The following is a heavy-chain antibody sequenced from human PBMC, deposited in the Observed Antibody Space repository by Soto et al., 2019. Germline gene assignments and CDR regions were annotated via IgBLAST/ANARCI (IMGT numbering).Heavy chain of an antibody. CDR2: IEPRDSYT. J-gene: IGHJ4*02. CDR3: ARVGATTLHYFDS. V-gene: IGHV5-10-1*01. D-gene: IGHD1-26*01. Sequence: GESLKISCKGSGYSFTSYWIGWVRQMPGKGLEWMGRIEPRDSYTNYSPSFQGHVTISVDKSINTAYLQWNSLKASDTAIYYCARVGATTLHYFDSWGQGTLVTVSS. CDR1: GYSFTSYW.